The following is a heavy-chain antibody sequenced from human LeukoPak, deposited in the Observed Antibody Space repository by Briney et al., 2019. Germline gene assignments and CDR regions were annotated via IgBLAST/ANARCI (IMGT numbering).Heavy chain of an antibody. CDR2: VNHNGDVN. CDR3: ARGGGLDV. D-gene: IGHD3-16*01. V-gene: IGHV3-7*03. J-gene: IGHJ6*02. CDR1: GFTFSSYW. Sequence: GGSLRLSCAASGFTFSSYWMNWARQAPGKGLEWVASVNHNGDVNYYVDSVKGRFTISRDNAKNSLYLQMSNLRAEDTAVYFCARGGGLDVWGQGATVTVSS.